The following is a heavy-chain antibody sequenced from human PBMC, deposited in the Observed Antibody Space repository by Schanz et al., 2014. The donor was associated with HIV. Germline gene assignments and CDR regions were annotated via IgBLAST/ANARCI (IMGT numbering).Heavy chain of an antibody. J-gene: IGHJ6*02. CDR3: ARAHRTDGYNQGLYYYYGMDV. Sequence: QVRLVESGGGVVQPGRSLRLSCAASGFTFRGYAMHWVRQAPGKGLEWVAVISYDGSNKYYTDSVKGRFTISRDNSKNILHLQMNSLRVEDTAVYYCARAHRTDGYNQGLYYYYGMDVWGQGTTVTVSS. V-gene: IGHV3-30-3*01. CDR1: GFTFRGYA. D-gene: IGHD5-12*01. CDR2: ISYDGSNK.